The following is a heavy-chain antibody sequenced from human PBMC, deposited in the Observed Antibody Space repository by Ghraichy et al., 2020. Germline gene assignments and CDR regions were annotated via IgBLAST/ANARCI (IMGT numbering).Heavy chain of an antibody. D-gene: IGHD6-13*01. CDR3: AKDPGYSSSWGPGY. CDR1: GFTFSSYG. Sequence: GGSLRLSCAASGFTFSSYGMHWVRQAPGKGLEWVAVISYDGSNKYYADSVKGRFTISRDNSKNTLYLQMNCLRAEDTAVYYCAKDPGYSSSWGPGYWGQGTLVTVSS. J-gene: IGHJ4*02. V-gene: IGHV3-30*18. CDR2: ISYDGSNK.